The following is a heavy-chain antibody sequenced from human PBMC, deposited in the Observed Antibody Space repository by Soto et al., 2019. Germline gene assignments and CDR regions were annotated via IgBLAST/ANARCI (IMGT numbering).Heavy chain of an antibody. J-gene: IGHJ4*02. CDR1: GFSISPSGMR. V-gene: IGHV2-70D*14. CDR3: ARSPDYGGNVDY. D-gene: IGHD4-17*01. Sequence: SGPTLVNPTPPLTLTCTFSGFSISPSGMRVSWIRQPPGTALAWLARIGWHEYKFYTTSLMTRLTISKYSSKNQALLTMTNMDPVDTAPYYGARSPDYGGNVDYWSQGTRGSVS. CDR2: IGWHEYK.